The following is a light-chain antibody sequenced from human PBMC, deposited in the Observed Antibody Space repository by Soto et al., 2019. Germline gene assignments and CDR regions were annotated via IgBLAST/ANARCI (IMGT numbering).Light chain of an antibody. CDR2: DPS. CDR1: QSISNW. CDR3: EQCNSYTWT. Sequence: DLLMTQSPSTLSASAGDRVTITCRASQSISNWLAWYQQKPGKAPKLLIYDPSSFESGVPSRFSGSGSGTEFTLTISSLQPDDFATYYCEQCNSYTWTFGQGTNVEIK. V-gene: IGKV1-5*01. J-gene: IGKJ1*01.